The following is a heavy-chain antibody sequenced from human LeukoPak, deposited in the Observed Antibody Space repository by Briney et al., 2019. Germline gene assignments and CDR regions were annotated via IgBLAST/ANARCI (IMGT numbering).Heavy chain of an antibody. CDR3: ARAGYSSSWTPRYFDY. CDR1: GFTFTTYT. J-gene: IGHJ4*02. CDR2: ISSSSGYI. D-gene: IGHD6-13*01. V-gene: IGHV3-21*01. Sequence: GGSLRLSCAASGFTFTTYTMNWVSQAPGKGLEWVSSISSSSGYIYYADSVKGRFTISRDNAKNSLYLQMNSLRAEDTAVYYCARAGYSSSWTPRYFDYWGQGTLVTVPS.